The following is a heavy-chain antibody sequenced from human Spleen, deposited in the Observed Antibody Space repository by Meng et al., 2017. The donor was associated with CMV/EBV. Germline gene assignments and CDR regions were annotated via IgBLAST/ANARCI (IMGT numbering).Heavy chain of an antibody. CDR1: GGTFSSYA. J-gene: IGHJ4*02. CDR2: IIPIFGTA. D-gene: IGHD3-22*01. Sequence: SVKVSCKASGGTFSSYAISWVRQAPGQGLEWMGGIIPIFGTANYAQKFQGRVTITTDESTSTAYMELRSLRSDDTAVYYCARAQSNYPTYYYDSSGFDYWGQGTLVTVSS. V-gene: IGHV1-69*05. CDR3: ARAQSNYPTYYYDSSGFDY.